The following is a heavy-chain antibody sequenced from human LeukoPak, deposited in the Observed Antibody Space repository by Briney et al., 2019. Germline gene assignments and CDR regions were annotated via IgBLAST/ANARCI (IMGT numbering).Heavy chain of an antibody. CDR3: ASYGYSGYDPATFDY. J-gene: IGHJ4*02. D-gene: IGHD5-12*01. CDR1: GFTFRSYS. Sequence: GGSLRLSXAASGFTFRSYSMNWVRQAPGKGLEWVSSISSSSSYIYYADSVKGRFTISRDNAKNSLYLQMNSLRAEDTAVYYCASYGYSGYDPATFDYWGQGTLVTVSS. CDR2: ISSSSSYI. V-gene: IGHV3-21*01.